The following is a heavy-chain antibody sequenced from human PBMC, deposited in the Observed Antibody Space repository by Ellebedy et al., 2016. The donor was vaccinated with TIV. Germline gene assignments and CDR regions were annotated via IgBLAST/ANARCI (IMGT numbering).Heavy chain of an antibody. D-gene: IGHD7-27*01. V-gene: IGHV3-48*04. CDR2: SSGSSLTI. CDR3: ARDMAWGNERVNDALDI. J-gene: IGHJ3*02. CDR1: GFTFAPYA. Sequence: GGSLRLSCAASGFTFAPYAMNWVRQAPGKGLEWISYSSGSSLTIHYADSVKGRFTISRDNAKNSLYLQMSSLTAEDTAVYYWARDMAWGNERVNDALDIWGQGTMVTVSA.